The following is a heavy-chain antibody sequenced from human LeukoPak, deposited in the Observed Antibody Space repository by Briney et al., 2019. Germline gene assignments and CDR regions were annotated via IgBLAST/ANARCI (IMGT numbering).Heavy chain of an antibody. CDR2: IYYSGST. CDR3: ARQTPSSGWYGAFDY. CDR1: GGSISSSSYY. J-gene: IGHJ4*02. V-gene: IGHV4-61*05. Sequence: PSETLSLTCTVSGGSISSSSYYWSWIRQPPGKGLEWIGYIYYSGSTNYNPSLKSRVTISVDTSKNQFSLKLSSVTAADTAVYYCARQTPSSGWYGAFDYWGQGTLVTVSS. D-gene: IGHD6-19*01.